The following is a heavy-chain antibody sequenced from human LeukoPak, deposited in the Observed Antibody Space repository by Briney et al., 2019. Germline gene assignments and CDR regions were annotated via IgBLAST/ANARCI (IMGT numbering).Heavy chain of an antibody. CDR3: AKADANHCSSTSCSFDY. Sequence: PGGSLRLSRAASGFTFSSYAMSWVRQAPGKGLEWVSAISGSGGSTYYADSVKGRFTISRDNSKNTLYLQMNSLRAEDTAVYYCAKADANHCSSTSCSFDYWGQGTLVTVSS. CDR2: ISGSGGST. J-gene: IGHJ4*02. D-gene: IGHD2-2*01. CDR1: GFTFSSYA. V-gene: IGHV3-23*01.